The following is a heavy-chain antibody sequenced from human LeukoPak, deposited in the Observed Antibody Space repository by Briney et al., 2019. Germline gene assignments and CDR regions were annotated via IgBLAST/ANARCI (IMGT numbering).Heavy chain of an antibody. CDR3: AKGGSSSIDH. CDR1: GFTFSDYG. V-gene: IGHV3-30*18. CDR2: ISYDGSNK. J-gene: IGHJ4*02. Sequence: PGGSLRLSCAASGFTFSDYGMHWVRQAPGKGLEWVATISYDGSNKYYADFVKGRFTIPRDSSKNTLYLQINSLRTEDTAMFYCAKGGSSSIDHWGQGTLVTVSS. D-gene: IGHD6-6*01.